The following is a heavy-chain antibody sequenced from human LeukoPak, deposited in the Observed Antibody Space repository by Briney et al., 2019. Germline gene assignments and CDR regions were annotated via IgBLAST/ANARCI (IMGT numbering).Heavy chain of an antibody. CDR1: GGSISSGSYY. CDR3: ATTRYCGGDCYPSGGYNWFDP. Sequence: PSETLSLTCTVSGGSISSGSYYWSWIRQPAGKGLEWIGRIYTSGGTNYNPSLKSRVTISVDTSKNQFSLKLSSVTAADTAVYYCATTRYCGGDCYPSGGYNWFDPWGQGTLVTVSS. J-gene: IGHJ5*02. V-gene: IGHV4-61*02. D-gene: IGHD2-21*02. CDR2: IYTSGGT.